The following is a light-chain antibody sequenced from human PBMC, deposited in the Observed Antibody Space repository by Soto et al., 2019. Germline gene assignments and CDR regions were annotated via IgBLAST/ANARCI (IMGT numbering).Light chain of an antibody. CDR2: AAS. Sequence: EIVLTQSPDPLSLSPGERATLSRRSSQTVSSSFLAWYQQTPGQAPRLIIYAASSRATGIPDRFSGSGAGTDFTLTISRLEPEDFAVYYCQQYGNSSQTFGQGTKVDIK. CDR3: QQYGNSSQT. J-gene: IGKJ1*01. CDR1: QTVSSSF. V-gene: IGKV3-20*01.